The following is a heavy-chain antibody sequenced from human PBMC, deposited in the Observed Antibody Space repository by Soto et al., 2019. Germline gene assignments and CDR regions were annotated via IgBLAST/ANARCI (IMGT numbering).Heavy chain of an antibody. CDR1: GYTFTSYG. J-gene: IGHJ4*02. CDR3: ARVIAVAGTGGY. CDR2: ISAYNGNT. V-gene: IGHV1-18*01. D-gene: IGHD6-19*01. Sequence: ASVKVSCTASGYTFTSYGISWVRQAPGQGLEWMGWISAYNGNTNYAQKLQGRVTMTTDTSTSTAYMELRSLRSDDTAVYYCARVIAVAGTGGYWGQGTLVTVSS.